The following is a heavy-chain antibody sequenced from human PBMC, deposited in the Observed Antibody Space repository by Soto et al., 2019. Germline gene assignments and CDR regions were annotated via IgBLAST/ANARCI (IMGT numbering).Heavy chain of an antibody. CDR2: IIPIFGTA. V-gene: IGHV1-69*13. J-gene: IGHJ6*02. CDR1: GGTFSSYA. D-gene: IGHD1-26*01. Sequence: SVKVSCKASGGTFSSYAISWVRQAPGQGLEWMGGIIPIFGTANYAQKFQGRVTITADESTSTAYMELSSLRSEDTAVYYCARVSGSYYGYYYGMDVWGQGTTVTVSS. CDR3: ARVSGSYYGYYYGMDV.